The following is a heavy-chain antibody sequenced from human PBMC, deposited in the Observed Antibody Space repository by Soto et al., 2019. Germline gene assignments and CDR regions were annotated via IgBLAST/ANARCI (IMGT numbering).Heavy chain of an antibody. CDR1: GISTSFYW. J-gene: IGHJ4*02. CDR2: IKKDGTEK. CDR3: VTGYHSDY. Sequence: EEQLVESGGALVRPGESLRLSCAASGISTSFYWMGWVRQAPGRGLEWVASIKKDGTEKYYMDSLKGRFTISSDNALKYLYLQMNSLRAEDTAVYFCVTGYHSDYWGQGTLVTVSS. D-gene: IGHD5-18*01. V-gene: IGHV3-7*03.